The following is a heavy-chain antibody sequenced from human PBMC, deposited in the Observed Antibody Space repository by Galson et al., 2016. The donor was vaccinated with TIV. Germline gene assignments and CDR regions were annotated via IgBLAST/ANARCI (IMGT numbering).Heavy chain of an antibody. CDR3: ARVFAAYNVDY. J-gene: IGHJ4*02. D-gene: IGHD1-1*01. CDR1: GFTFSSYG. CDR2: ISYDGSDI. Sequence: SLRLSCAASGFTFSSYGLHWVRQAPGKGLEWVAFISYDGSDINYADSVKGRFTISRDKSKNTLYLQMNSLRPEDTAVYSCARVFAAYNVDYWGQGTLVTVSS. V-gene: IGHV3-30*04.